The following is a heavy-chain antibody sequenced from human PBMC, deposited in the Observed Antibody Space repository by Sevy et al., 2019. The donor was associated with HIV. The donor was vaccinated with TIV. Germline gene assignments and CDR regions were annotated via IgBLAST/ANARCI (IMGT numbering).Heavy chain of an antibody. CDR2: ISQDGNSE. J-gene: IGHJ5*02. Sequence: GGSLRLSCAASGFIFSNYAMHWVRQAPGKGLEWVAVISQDGNSEYSADSVKGRFTISRDNSKNTLYLQMNSLRAEDTAIYYCARDPDWGALDRWGQGTLVTVSS. CDR3: ARDPDWGALDR. D-gene: IGHD7-27*01. V-gene: IGHV3-30-3*01. CDR1: GFIFSNYA.